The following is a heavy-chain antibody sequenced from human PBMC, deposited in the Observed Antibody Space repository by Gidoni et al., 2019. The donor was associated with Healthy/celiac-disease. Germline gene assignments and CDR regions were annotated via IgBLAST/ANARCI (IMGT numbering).Heavy chain of an antibody. Sequence: QVQLVQSGAEVKKPGASVKVSCKASGYTFTSYYMHWVRQAPGQGLEWMGIINPSGGSTSYSQKFQVRVTMTRDTSTSTVYMELSSLRSEDTAVYYCARVLYDFWSGYSKRDDAFDIWGQGTMVTVSS. CDR1: GYTFTSYY. J-gene: IGHJ3*02. D-gene: IGHD3-3*01. V-gene: IGHV1-46*01. CDR3: ARVLYDFWSGYSKRDDAFDI. CDR2: INPSGGST.